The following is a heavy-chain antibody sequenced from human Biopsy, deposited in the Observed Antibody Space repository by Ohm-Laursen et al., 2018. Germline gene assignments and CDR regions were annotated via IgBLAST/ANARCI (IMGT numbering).Heavy chain of an antibody. CDR3: ARDYQPTIITIHYYYYGMDV. J-gene: IGHJ6*02. Sequence: SVKVSCKASGYTFTTYYIHWVRQAPGQGLEWMGWINPYNGDTNYAQRLQGRVTMTTDTSTSTAYMELRSLRSDDTAVYYCARDYQPTIITIHYYYYGMDVWGQGTTVTVSS. D-gene: IGHD2-2*01. CDR2: INPYNGDT. V-gene: IGHV1-18*04. CDR1: GYTFTTYY.